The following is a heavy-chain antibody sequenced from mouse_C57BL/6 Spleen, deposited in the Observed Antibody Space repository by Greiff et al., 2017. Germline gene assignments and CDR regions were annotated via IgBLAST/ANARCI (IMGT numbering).Heavy chain of an antibody. CDR1: GYTFTSYG. D-gene: IGHD1-1*01. CDR2: IYPRSGNT. V-gene: IGHV1-81*01. J-gene: IGHJ3*01. CDR3: ASYYGDPFAY. Sequence: QVQLQQSGAELARPGASVKLSCKASGYTFTSYGISWVKQRPGQGLEWIGEIYPRSGNTYYNEKFKGKATLTADKSSSTAYMELRSLTSEDSAVYFCASYYGDPFAYWGQGTLVTVSA.